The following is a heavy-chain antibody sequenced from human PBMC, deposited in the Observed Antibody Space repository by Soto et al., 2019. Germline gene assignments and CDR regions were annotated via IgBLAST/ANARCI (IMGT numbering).Heavy chain of an antibody. V-gene: IGHV3-66*01. Sequence: PGGPLRLSCAASGFNVSSNHMSWVRQAPGKGLEWVSVIYRDGSRYYADSVKARFTISRDISRNTLFLQMDSLRVEDTAMYFCVRDEGNSDSSAALYWGQGTRVTVSS. J-gene: IGHJ4*02. CDR2: IYRDGSR. CDR1: GFNVSSNH. D-gene: IGHD6-6*01. CDR3: VRDEGNSDSSAALY.